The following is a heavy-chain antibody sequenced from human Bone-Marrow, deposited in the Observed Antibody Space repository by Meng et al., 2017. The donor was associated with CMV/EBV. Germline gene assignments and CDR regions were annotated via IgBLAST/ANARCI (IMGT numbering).Heavy chain of an antibody. Sequence: SVKVSCKASGGTFSGYAISWVRQAPGQGLEWMGGIIPIFGTANYAQKFQGRVTITTDESTSTAYMELSSLRSEDTAGVSCASWQYCISTSCRRYYFDYWGQGTLVTVSS. CDR3: ASWQYCISTSCRRYYFDY. V-gene: IGHV1-69*05. CDR2: IIPIFGTA. CDR1: GGTFSGYA. D-gene: IGHD2-2*01. J-gene: IGHJ4*02.